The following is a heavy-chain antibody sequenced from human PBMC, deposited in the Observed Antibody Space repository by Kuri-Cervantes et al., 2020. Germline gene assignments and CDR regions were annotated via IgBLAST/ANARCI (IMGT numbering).Heavy chain of an antibody. D-gene: IGHD5-24*01. Sequence: ASVKVSCKASGYTFTGYYMHWVRQAPGQGLEWMGWINPNSGGTNYAQKFQGRVTMTRDTSISTAYMELSSLRSDDTAVYYCAGLLTREMVTIDYWGQGTLVTVSS. V-gene: IGHV1-2*02. J-gene: IGHJ4*02. CDR3: AGLLTREMVTIDY. CDR1: GYTFTGYY. CDR2: INPNSGGT.